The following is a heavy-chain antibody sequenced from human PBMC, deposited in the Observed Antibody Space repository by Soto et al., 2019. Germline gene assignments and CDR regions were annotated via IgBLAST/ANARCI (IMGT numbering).Heavy chain of an antibody. CDR1: GYTFTSYW. CDR2: IYPGDSDT. J-gene: IGHJ6*02. Sequence: PGESLKISCKGSGYTFTSYWIGWVRQMPGKGLEWMGIIYPGDSDTRYSPSFQGQVTISADKSISTAYLQWSSLKASDTAIYYCARTAAAGKYYYGVDVWGQGTTVTVSS. D-gene: IGHD6-13*01. CDR3: ARTAAAGKYYYGVDV. V-gene: IGHV5-51*01.